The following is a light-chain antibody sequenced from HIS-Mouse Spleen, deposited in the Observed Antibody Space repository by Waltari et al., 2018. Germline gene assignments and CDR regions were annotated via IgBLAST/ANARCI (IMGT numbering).Light chain of an antibody. CDR2: KDS. CDR1: ALPTQY. CDR3: QSADSSGTYVV. J-gene: IGLJ2*01. Sequence: SYELTQPPSVSVSPGQTARITCSGDALPTQYAYWYQQKPGQAPVLLIYKDSEGPSGIPERFSGSSSGTTVTLTISGVQAEDEADYYCQSADSSGTYVVFGGGTKLTVL. V-gene: IGLV3-25*03.